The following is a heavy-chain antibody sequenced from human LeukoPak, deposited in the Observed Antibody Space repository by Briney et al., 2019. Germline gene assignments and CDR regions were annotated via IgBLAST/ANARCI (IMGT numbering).Heavy chain of an antibody. CDR2: IYPGDSHP. Sequence: KDGESLKISCKASGYTFTRNWIGWVRQLPGKGLEWMGIIYPGDSHPRYSPSFQGQVTVSADKSKSTASLEWNSLKASDTAIYYCVRQRYYGSGTQRVIDFWGQGTLVTVSS. D-gene: IGHD3-10*01. CDR1: GYTFTRNW. J-gene: IGHJ4*02. CDR3: VRQRYYGSGTQRVIDF. V-gene: IGHV5-51*01.